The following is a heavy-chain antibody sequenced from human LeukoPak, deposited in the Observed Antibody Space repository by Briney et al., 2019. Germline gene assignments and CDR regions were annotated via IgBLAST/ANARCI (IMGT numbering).Heavy chain of an antibody. Sequence: PGGSVRLSCAASGFTFSKCWMNWVRQAPGKGLECVANIKEDGDEKEYVDCVRGRFTISRDNAKESLYLQMNSLREEDTAVYYCARDGRGAGRPYNLFAPWGQGNLVIVSA. D-gene: IGHD3-10*01. V-gene: IGHV3-7*01. CDR1: GFTFSKCW. CDR3: ARDGRGAGRPYNLFAP. CDR2: IKEDGDEK. J-gene: IGHJ5*02.